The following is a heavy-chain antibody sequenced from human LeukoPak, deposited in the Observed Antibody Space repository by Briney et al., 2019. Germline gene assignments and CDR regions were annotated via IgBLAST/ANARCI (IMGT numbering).Heavy chain of an antibody. CDR1: GGSISSSSYY. CDR3: ARVRDCSGGSCYEDY. CDR2: IYYSGST. J-gene: IGHJ4*02. V-gene: IGHV4-39*07. D-gene: IGHD2-15*01. Sequence: PSETLSLTCTVSGGSISSSSYYWGWIRQPPGKGLEWIGSIYYSGSTYYNPSLKSRVTISVDTSKNQFSLKLSSVTAADTAVYYCARVRDCSGGSCYEDYWGQGTLVTVSS.